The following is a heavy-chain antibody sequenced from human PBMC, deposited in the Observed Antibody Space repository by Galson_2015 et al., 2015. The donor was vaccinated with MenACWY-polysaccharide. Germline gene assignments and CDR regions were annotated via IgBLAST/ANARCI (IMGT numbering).Heavy chain of an antibody. J-gene: IGHJ4*02. Sequence: SLRLSCAASGFTFSSYAMHWVRQAPDEGLEWVAVISYDGSNKYFADSVKGRFTISRDNSKNTMYLQMSSLRAEDTAVYYCTRTYCSRTTCYAPDQPGFDFWGQGTLVTVSS. D-gene: IGHD2-2*01. V-gene: IGHV3-30-3*01. CDR1: GFTFSSYA. CDR2: ISYDGSNK. CDR3: TRTYCSRTTCYAPDQPGFDF.